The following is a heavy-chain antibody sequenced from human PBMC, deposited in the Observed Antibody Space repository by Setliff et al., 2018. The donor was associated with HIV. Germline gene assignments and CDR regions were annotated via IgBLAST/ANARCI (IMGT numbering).Heavy chain of an antibody. CDR2: IGGSGGTDI. CDR1: GFTFSSYA. Sequence: GSLRLSCAASGFTFSSYAMSWVRQAPGKGLEWVTTIGGSGGTDIKYADSVKGRFTISRDNSKNTLYLQMNSLRAEDTAVYYCARDTTDDNSIFPYWGQGTLVTVSS. V-gene: IGHV3-23*01. J-gene: IGHJ4*02. D-gene: IGHD3-22*01. CDR3: ARDTTDDNSIFPY.